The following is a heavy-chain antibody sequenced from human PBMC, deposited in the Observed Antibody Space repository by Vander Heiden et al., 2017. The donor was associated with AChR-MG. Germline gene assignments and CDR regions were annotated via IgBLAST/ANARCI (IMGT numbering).Heavy chain of an antibody. CDR2: ISAYNGNT. V-gene: IGHV1-18*01. CDR3: ARDPGDIVVGGAATQGFDY. J-gene: IGHJ4*02. D-gene: IGHD2-15*01. Sequence: QVQLVQSGAEVKKPGASVKVSCTASGYTFTSYGISWVRQAPGQGLEWMGWISAYNGNTNYAQKLQGRVTMTTDTSTSTAYMELRSLRSDDTAVYYCARDPGDIVVGGAATQGFDYWGQGTLVTVSS. CDR1: GYTFTSYG.